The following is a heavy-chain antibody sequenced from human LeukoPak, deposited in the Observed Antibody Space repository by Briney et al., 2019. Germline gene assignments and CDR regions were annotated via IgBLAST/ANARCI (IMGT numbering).Heavy chain of an antibody. J-gene: IGHJ5*02. Sequence: GGSLRLSCAASGFTFSSYEMNWVRQAPGKGLEWVSYISSSGSTIYYADSVKGRFTISRDNAKNSLYLQMNSLRAEDTAVYYCARLRKWIRGFDPWGQGTLVTVSS. CDR3: ARLRKWIRGFDP. CDR2: ISSSGSTI. D-gene: IGHD5-18*01. V-gene: IGHV3-48*03. CDR1: GFTFSSYE.